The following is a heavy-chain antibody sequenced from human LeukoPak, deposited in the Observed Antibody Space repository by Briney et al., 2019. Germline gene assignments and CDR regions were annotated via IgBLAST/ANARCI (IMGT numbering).Heavy chain of an antibody. V-gene: IGHV3-30*03. J-gene: IGHJ4*02. Sequence: GSLRLSCAASGFTFSSYGMHWVRQAPGKGLEWVAVISYDGSNKYYADSVKGRFTISRDNSKNTLYLQMNSLRAEDTAVYYCARGGYSSSWSQGDYWGQGTLVTVSS. CDR2: ISYDGSNK. CDR1: GFTFSSYG. D-gene: IGHD6-13*01. CDR3: ARGGYSSSWSQGDY.